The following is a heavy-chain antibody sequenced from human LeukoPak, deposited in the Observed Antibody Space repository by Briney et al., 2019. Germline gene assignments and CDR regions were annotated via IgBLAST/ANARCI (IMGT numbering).Heavy chain of an antibody. D-gene: IGHD2-2*02. Sequence: GGSLRLSCAASGFTVSSNYMSWVRQAPGKGLEWVSVIYSGGSTYYADSVKGRFTISRDNAKNSLYLQMNSLRAEDTAVYYCARDYGSSTSCYTDWGQGTLVTVSS. CDR1: GFTVSSNY. CDR3: ARDYGSSTSCYTD. J-gene: IGHJ4*02. CDR2: IYSGGST. V-gene: IGHV3-53*01.